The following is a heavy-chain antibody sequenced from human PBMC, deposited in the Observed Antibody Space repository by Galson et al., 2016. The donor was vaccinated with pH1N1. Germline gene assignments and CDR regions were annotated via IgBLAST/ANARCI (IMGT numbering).Heavy chain of an antibody. CDR1: GFTFDDYA. CDR3: TKGRRRGSDAFDI. V-gene: IGHV3-9*01. CDR2: ISWNSNTV. Sequence: LRLSCATSGFTFDDYAFHWVRQVPGKGLEWVSSISWNSNTVGYGDSVKGRFTISRDNAKKSLFLQMNSLRVEDTALYYWTKGRRRGSDAFDIWGQGTMVTVSS. D-gene: IGHD3-10*01. J-gene: IGHJ3*02.